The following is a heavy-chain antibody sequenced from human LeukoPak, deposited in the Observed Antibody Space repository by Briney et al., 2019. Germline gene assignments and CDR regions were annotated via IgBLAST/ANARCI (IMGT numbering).Heavy chain of an antibody. J-gene: IGHJ6*03. CDR3: AKEMAATSYYYYYMDV. CDR2: ISWDGGST. D-gene: IGHD5-12*01. Sequence: GGSLRLSCAASGFTFSSYGMHWVRQAPGKGLEWVSLISWDGGSTYYADSVKGRFTISRDNSKNSLYLQMNSLRTEDTALYYCAKEMAATSYYYYYMDVWGKGTTVTVSS. V-gene: IGHV3-43*01. CDR1: GFTFSSYG.